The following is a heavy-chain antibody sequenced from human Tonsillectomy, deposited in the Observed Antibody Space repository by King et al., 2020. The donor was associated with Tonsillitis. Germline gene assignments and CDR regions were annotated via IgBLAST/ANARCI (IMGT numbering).Heavy chain of an antibody. J-gene: IGHJ3*02. D-gene: IGHD1-26*01. CDR1: GYSFTKHW. Sequence: QLVQSGAEVRKPGESLEISCKGSGYSFTKHWIGWVRQMPGKGLEWMGIIYPGDSDTRYSRTFKGQVTISADKSNSTAYLQWSSLRASDTAIYYCARRIGGENAFDIWGQGTMVTVSS. V-gene: IGHV5-51*03. CDR3: ARRIGGENAFDI. CDR2: IYPGDSDT.